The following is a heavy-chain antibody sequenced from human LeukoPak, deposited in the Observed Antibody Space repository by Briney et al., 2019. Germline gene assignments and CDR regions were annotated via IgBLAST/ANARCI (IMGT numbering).Heavy chain of an antibody. CDR2: IYTSGST. J-gene: IGHJ4*02. Sequence: SETLSLTCAVYGGSFSGYYWSWIRQPPGKGLEWIGYIYTSGSTNYNPSLKSRVTISVDTSKNQFSLKLSSVTAADTAVYYCARHPASVVPAASYFDYWGQGTLVTVSS. D-gene: IGHD2-2*01. CDR1: GGSFSGYY. V-gene: IGHV4-4*09. CDR3: ARHPASVVPAASYFDY.